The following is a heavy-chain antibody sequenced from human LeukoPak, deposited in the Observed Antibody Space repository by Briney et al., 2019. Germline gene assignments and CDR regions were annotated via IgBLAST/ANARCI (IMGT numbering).Heavy chain of an antibody. Sequence: GGSLRLSCAASGFTFSSYWMSGVRQAPGKGLEWVANVKQDGSEKYYVDSVKGRFTISRDNAKNSLYLQMNSLRAEDTAVYYCARDYPPPPVAGPYYFDYWGQGTLVTVSS. CDR3: ARDYPPPPVAGPYYFDY. CDR2: VKQDGSEK. V-gene: IGHV3-7*05. CDR1: GFTFSSYW. D-gene: IGHD6-19*01. J-gene: IGHJ4*02.